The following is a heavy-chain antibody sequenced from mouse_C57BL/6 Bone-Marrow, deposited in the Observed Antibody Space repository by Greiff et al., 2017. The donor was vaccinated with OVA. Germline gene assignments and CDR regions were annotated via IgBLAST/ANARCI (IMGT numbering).Heavy chain of an antibody. D-gene: IGHD2-5*01. CDR3: ARHYSNYHYYAMDY. CDR2: IYPGSGNT. V-gene: IGHV1-76*01. CDR1: GYTFTDYY. J-gene: IGHJ4*01. Sequence: QVQLKQSGAELVRPGASVKLSCKASGYTFTDYYINWVKQRPGQGLEWIARIYPGSGNTYYNEKFKGKATLTAEKSSSTAYMQLSSLTSEDSAVYFCARHYSNYHYYAMDYWGQGTSVTVSS.